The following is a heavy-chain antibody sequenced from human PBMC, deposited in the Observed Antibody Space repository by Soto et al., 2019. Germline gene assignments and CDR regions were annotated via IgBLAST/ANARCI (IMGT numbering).Heavy chain of an antibody. CDR3: AHSDPEGWALEY. Sequence: QITLKESGPTLVRPTQTLTLTCTVSGFSLSTSGVGVAWIRQPPGKALEWLGIIYWDDDERYSPSLRSRLTITKDTSLNQVALRMTNMDPLDTATYYCAHSDPEGWALEYWGQGLLVTVSS. CDR2: IYWDDDE. CDR1: GFSLSTSGVG. J-gene: IGHJ4*02. V-gene: IGHV2-5*02.